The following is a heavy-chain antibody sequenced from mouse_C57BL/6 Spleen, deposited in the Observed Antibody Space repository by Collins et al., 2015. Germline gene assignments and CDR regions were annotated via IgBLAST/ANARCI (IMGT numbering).Heavy chain of an antibody. D-gene: IGHD3-2*02. J-gene: IGHJ4*01. CDR2: IRLKSDNYAT. V-gene: IGHV6-3*01. CDR1: GFTFSNYW. Sequence: EVKLEESGGGLVQPGGSMKLSCVASGFTFSNYWMNWVRQSPEKGLEWVAQIRLKSDNYATHYAESVKGRFTISRDDSKSSVYLQMNNLRAEDTGIYYCTDSSGYCAMDYWVKGTSVTVSS. CDR3: TDSSGYCAMDY.